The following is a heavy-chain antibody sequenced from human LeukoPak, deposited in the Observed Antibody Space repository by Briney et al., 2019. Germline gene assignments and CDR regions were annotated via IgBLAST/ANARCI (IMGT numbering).Heavy chain of an antibody. CDR1: RFTFSTYW. J-gene: IGHJ4*02. V-gene: IGHV3-7*05. D-gene: IGHD3-22*01. CDR2: IKQDGSEK. Sequence: GGSLRLSCEASRFTFSTYWMTWGRQAQAKGLELVANIKQDGSEKYYVDSVKGRFTISRDNAKSSLYLQMNSLRGEDTAVYYCARDSSPDYYDGSGYGYWGQGTLVTVSS. CDR3: ARDSSPDYYDGSGYGY.